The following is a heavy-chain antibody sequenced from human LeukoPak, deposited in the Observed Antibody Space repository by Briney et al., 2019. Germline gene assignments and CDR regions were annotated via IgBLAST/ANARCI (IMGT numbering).Heavy chain of an antibody. CDR2: INPNSGGT. CDR3: ARFGLGKHIEVAGIPFDI. CDR1: GYTFTGYY. D-gene: IGHD6-19*01. J-gene: IGHJ3*02. V-gene: IGHV1-2*02. Sequence: ASVKVSCKASGYTFTGYYMHWVRQAPGQGLEWMGWINPNSGGTNYAQKFQGRVTMTRDTSISTSYMELSRLRSDDTAVYYCARFGLGKHIEVAGIPFDIWGQGTMVTVSS.